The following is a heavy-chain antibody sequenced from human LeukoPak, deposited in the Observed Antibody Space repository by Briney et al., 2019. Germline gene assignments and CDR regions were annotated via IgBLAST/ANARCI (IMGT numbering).Heavy chain of an antibody. CDR3: ARALTMIVVVMGY. D-gene: IGHD3-22*01. J-gene: IGHJ4*02. CDR1: GFTFRNYV. Sequence: GGSLRLSCAASGFTFRNYVIHWVRQAPGKGLEWVAVTSSDLNVKLYADSVKGRFTISRDNSKNTLYLQMNSLRAEDTAVYYCARALTMIVVVMGYWGQGTLVTVSS. V-gene: IGHV3-30-3*01. CDR2: TSSDLNVK.